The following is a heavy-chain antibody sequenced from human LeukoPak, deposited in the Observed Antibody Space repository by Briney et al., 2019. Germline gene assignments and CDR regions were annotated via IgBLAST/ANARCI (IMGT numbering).Heavy chain of an antibody. J-gene: IGHJ4*02. D-gene: IGHD5-18*01. CDR3: ARGYTYGDY. CDR2: INPSSGST. Sequence: ASVKVSCKASGYTFNSYYMHWVRQAAGQGLEWMGIINPSSGSTSYAQNFQGRVTMTRDTSSSTVYMELSSLRSEDTVVYYCARGYTYGDYWGQGTLVTVSS. V-gene: IGHV1-46*02. CDR1: GYTFNSYY.